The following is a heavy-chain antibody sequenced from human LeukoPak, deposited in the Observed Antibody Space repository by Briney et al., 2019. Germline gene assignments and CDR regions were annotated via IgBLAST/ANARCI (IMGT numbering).Heavy chain of an antibody. Sequence: PGGSLRLSCAASGFTFSSYWMSWVRQAPGKGLEWVANIKQDGSEKYYVDSVKGRFTISRDNAKNSLYLQMNSLRAEDTAVYYCARDGPYSSSPGYYWGQGTLVTVSS. D-gene: IGHD6-6*01. J-gene: IGHJ4*02. CDR1: GFTFSSYW. CDR3: ARDGPYSSSPGYY. CDR2: IKQDGSEK. V-gene: IGHV3-7*01.